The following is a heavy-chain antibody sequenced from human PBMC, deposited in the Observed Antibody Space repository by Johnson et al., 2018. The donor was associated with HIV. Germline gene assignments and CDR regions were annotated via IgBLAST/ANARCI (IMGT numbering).Heavy chain of an antibody. CDR1: GLNFSDFS. D-gene: IGHD3-22*01. CDR2: ISSDGGAE. V-gene: IGHV3-30-3*01. CDR3: ARGRISMTVVDLRGGGFDI. Sequence: QVQLVESGGGLVQPGGSLRLSCAASGLNFSDFSMHWVRQAPGEGLEWVAVISSDGGAEYYADSVKGRFTISRDNSNNTLYLQMSSLRVEDTAVYVCARGRISMTVVDLRGGGFDIWGQGTKVTVSS. J-gene: IGHJ3*02.